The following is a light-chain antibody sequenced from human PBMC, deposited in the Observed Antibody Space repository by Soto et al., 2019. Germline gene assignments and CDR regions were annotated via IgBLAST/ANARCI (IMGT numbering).Light chain of an antibody. CDR2: GNS. J-gene: IGLJ1*01. Sequence: QSALAQPPSVSGAPGQKVTISCTGSSSNIGAGYDLHWYQQLPGTAPKLLLYGNSNRPSGVPDRFSGSKSGTSASLAITGLQAEDEADYYCQSYDSRLSAYVFGNRTKFTV. CDR3: QSYDSRLSAYV. V-gene: IGLV1-40*01. CDR1: SSNIGAGYD.